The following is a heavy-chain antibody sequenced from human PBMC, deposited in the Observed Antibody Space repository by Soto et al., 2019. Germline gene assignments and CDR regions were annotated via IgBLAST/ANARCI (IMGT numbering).Heavy chain of an antibody. CDR1: GLTISSYW. V-gene: IGHV3-7*01. CDR2: IQQDGSAK. Sequence: GGSLRLSCAASGLTISSYWMSWVRQAPGKGLGWVANIQQDGSAKYYADSVKGRFTISRDNAKNSLHLQMNSLRADDTAVYYCARAPGEGRVAHFAYWGQGTLVTVSS. J-gene: IGHJ4*02. D-gene: IGHD4-17*01. CDR3: ARAPGEGRVAHFAY.